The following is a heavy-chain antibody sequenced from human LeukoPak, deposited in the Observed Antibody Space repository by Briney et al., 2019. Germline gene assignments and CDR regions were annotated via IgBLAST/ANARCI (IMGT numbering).Heavy chain of an antibody. CDR3: AKELKRRIFLELERRVRPFDY. CDR2: ISGSGGST. Sequence: GSLRLPCAASGFTFSSYAMSWVRQAPGKGLEWVSAISGSGGSTYYADSVKGRFTISRDNSKNTLYLQMNSLRAEDTAVYYCAKELKRRIFLELERRVRPFDYWGQGTLVTVSS. V-gene: IGHV3-23*01. J-gene: IGHJ4*02. D-gene: IGHD1-1*01. CDR1: GFTFSSYA.